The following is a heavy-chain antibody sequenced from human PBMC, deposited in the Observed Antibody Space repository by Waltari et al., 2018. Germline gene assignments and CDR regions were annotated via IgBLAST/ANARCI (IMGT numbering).Heavy chain of an antibody. Sequence: EVQLLESGGDLVKPGGSLRLSCAVSGFTFRNFGMSWVRQAPGKGLEWGSAISGTGDRTYFADSVKGRFTISRDNSKNTLYLQRNNLRVEDTAVYYCAKGGLYHFDYWGQGSLVTVS. CDR3: AKGGLYHFDY. CDR1: GFTFRNFG. CDR2: ISGTGDRT. V-gene: IGHV3-23*01. J-gene: IGHJ4*02.